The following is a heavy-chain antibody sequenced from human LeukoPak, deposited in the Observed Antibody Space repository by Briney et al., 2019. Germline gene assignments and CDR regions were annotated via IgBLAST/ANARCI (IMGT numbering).Heavy chain of an antibody. D-gene: IGHD6-13*01. V-gene: IGHV1-69*01. CDR2: IIPIFGTA. Sequence: ASVKVSCKASGGTISSYAISWVRQAPGQGLEWMGGIIPIFGTANYAQKFQGRVTITADESTSTAYMELSSLRSEDTAVYYCARDSTGYSSSWAFDYWGQGTLVTVSS. J-gene: IGHJ4*02. CDR1: GGTISSYA. CDR3: ARDSTGYSSSWAFDY.